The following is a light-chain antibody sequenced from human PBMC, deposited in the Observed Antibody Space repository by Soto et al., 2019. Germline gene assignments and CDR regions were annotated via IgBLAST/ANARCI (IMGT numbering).Light chain of an antibody. V-gene: IGLV2-14*02. Sequence: QSALTQPASVSGSPGQSITISCTGTSSDVGSYNLVSWYQRHPGKAPKVMIYEGSKRPSGVSNRFSGSKSDNTASLTISGLQAEDEADYYCSSHTASSVLFGGGTKVTVL. CDR1: SSDVGSYNL. CDR3: SSHTASSVL. CDR2: EGS. J-gene: IGLJ2*01.